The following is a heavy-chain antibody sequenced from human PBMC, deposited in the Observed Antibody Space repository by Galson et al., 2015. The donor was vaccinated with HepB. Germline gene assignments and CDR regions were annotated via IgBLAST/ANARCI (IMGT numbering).Heavy chain of an antibody. J-gene: IGHJ6*02. V-gene: IGHV1-18*04. CDR1: GYTFTSYG. D-gene: IGHD3-3*01. CDR3: ARVTGTIFGVVIMAYYYGMDV. Sequence: SVKVSCKASGYTFTSYGISWVRQAPGQGLEWMGWISAYNGNTNYAQKLQGRVTMTTDTSTSTAYMELRSLRSDDTAVYYCARVTGTIFGVVIMAYYYGMDVWGQGTTVTVSS. CDR2: ISAYNGNT.